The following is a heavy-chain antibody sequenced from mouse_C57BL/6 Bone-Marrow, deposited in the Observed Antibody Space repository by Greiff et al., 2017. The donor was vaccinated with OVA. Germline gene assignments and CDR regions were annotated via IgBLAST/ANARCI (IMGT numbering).Heavy chain of an antibody. Sequence: ESGPGLVKPSQSLSLTCSVTGYSITSGYYWNWIRQFPGNKLEWMGYISYDGSNNYNPSLKNRISITRDTSKNQFFLKLNSVTTEDTATYYCARNAYYSNYDYYAMDYRGQGTSVTVSS. J-gene: IGHJ4*01. CDR1: GYSITSGYY. CDR2: ISYDGSN. CDR3: ARNAYYSNYDYYAMDY. V-gene: IGHV3-6*01. D-gene: IGHD2-5*01.